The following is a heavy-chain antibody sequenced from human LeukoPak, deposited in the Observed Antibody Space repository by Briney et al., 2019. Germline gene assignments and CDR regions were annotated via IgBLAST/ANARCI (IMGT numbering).Heavy chain of an antibody. Sequence: ASVKVSCTLSGYGLSILSIHWVRQAPGEGLQWVGGIDPQDGQTIYAQPFHGRATISEDTFSDTAYLELNSLRSEDTALYYCATHLDRSYYYFDFWGQGTLVIVSS. J-gene: IGHJ4*02. D-gene: IGHD3-10*01. V-gene: IGHV1-24*01. CDR2: IDPQDGQT. CDR1: GYGLSILS. CDR3: ATHLDRSYYYFDF.